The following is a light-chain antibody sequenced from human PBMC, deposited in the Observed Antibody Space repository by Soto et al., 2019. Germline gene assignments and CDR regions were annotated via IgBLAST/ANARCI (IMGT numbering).Light chain of an antibody. CDR2: DVN. J-gene: IGLJ2*01. V-gene: IGLV2-11*01. Sequence: QSALTQPRSVSGSPGQSVTISCTGTSSDVGGYNYVSWYQQHPGKAPKFMIYDVNKRPSGVPDRFSGSKSGNTASLTISGLHADDEADYYCCSYAGSYTVIFGGGTKLTVL. CDR3: CSYAGSYTVI. CDR1: SSDVGGYNY.